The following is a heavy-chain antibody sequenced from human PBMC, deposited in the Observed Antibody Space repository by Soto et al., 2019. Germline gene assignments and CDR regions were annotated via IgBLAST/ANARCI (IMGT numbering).Heavy chain of an antibody. Sequence: GASVKVSCKASGYTFTSYAMHWVRQAPGQRLEWMGWINAGNGNTKYSQKFQGRVTITRDTSASTAYMELSSLRSEDTAVYYCARAPIMGIAVAGTGVVWFDPWGQGTLVTVSS. CDR3: ARAPIMGIAVAGTGVVWFDP. V-gene: IGHV1-3*01. D-gene: IGHD6-19*01. CDR2: INAGNGNT. CDR1: GYTFTSYA. J-gene: IGHJ5*02.